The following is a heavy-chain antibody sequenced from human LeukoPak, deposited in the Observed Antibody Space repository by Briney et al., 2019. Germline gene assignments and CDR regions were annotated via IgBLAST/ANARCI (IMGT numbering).Heavy chain of an antibody. CDR3: AREYCSGGSCWHYYYYGMDV. Sequence: ASVKVSCKASGYTFTSYGISWVRQAPGQGLEWMGWISAYNGNTNYAQKLQGRVTMTTDTSTSTAYKELRSLRSDDTAVYYCAREYCSGGSCWHYYYYGMDVWGQGTTVTVSS. V-gene: IGHV1-18*01. CDR2: ISAYNGNT. J-gene: IGHJ6*02. CDR1: GYTFTSYG. D-gene: IGHD2-15*01.